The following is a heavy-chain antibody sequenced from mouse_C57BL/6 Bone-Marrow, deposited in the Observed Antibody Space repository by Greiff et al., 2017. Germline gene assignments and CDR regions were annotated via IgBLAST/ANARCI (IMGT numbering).Heavy chain of an antibody. J-gene: IGHJ4*01. Sequence: VQLQQPGAELVKPGASVKLSCKASGYTFTSYWMQWVKQRPGQGLEWIGEIDPSDSYTHYNQKFKGKATLTVDTSSSTAYMQLSSLTSEDSAVYYWARMVTTGVYYAMDYWGQGTSVTGSS. CDR1: GYTFTSYW. V-gene: IGHV1-50*01. CDR3: ARMVTTGVYYAMDY. CDR2: IDPSDSYT. D-gene: IGHD2-3*01.